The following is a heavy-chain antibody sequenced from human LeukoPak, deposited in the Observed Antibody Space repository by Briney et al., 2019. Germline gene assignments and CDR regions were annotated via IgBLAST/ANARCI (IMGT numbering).Heavy chain of an antibody. D-gene: IGHD4-17*01. CDR2: TSDDGSAK. V-gene: IGHV3-30-3*01. Sequence: GRSLRLSCAASGFTFSSYAMHWIRQAPGKVLQWLALTSDDGSAKYYADSVKGRFTISRDNSQNTLYLQMNSLRADETAIYYCARAPGGFHGDYSPIAYWGQGTLVTVSS. J-gene: IGHJ4*02. CDR1: GFTFSSYA. CDR3: ARAPGGFHGDYSPIAY.